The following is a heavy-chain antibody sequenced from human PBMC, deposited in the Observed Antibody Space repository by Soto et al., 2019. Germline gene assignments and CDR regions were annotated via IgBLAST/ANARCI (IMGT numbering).Heavy chain of an antibody. J-gene: IGHJ6*02. CDR2: IMSDGSGT. V-gene: IGHV3-74*01. CDR1: GFTFSSYW. D-gene: IGHD3-10*01. Sequence: EVQLVESGGGLVQPGGSLRLSCAASGFTFSSYWMHWVRQGPGEGLVWVSRIMSDGSGTTYADSVKGRFTISRDNAKNRLYLHMNSLRAEDTAVYHCARSRGSGGVEYNMDVWGQGTTVTVSS. CDR3: ARSRGSGGVEYNMDV.